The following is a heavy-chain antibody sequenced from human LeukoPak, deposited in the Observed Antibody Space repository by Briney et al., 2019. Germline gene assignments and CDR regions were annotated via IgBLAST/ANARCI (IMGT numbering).Heavy chain of an antibody. CDR2: IYYSGST. J-gene: IGHJ4*02. CDR3: ARRGRIAGPGNDY. CDR1: GGSISSSSYY. Sequence: SETLSLTCTVSGGSISSSSYYWGWIRQPPGKGLEWIGSIYYSGSTYYNPSLKSRVTISVDTSKNQFSLKLSSVTAADTAVYYCARRGRIAGPGNDYWGQGTLVTVSS. V-gene: IGHV4-39*01. D-gene: IGHD6-13*01.